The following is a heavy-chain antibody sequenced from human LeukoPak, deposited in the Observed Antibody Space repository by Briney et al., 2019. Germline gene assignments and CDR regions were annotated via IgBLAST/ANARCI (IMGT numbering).Heavy chain of an antibody. D-gene: IGHD6-13*01. Sequence: PGRSLRLSCAASGFTFSTYGMHWVRQAPGKGLEWMAVISYDGSDKYYADSVKGRFTISRDNSQNTLYLQMNSLRAEDTAVYFCTKAPRGYSTDWFFGSWGQGTLVTVSS. V-gene: IGHV3-30*18. CDR3: TKAPRGYSTDWFFGS. CDR2: ISYDGSDK. CDR1: GFTFSTYG. J-gene: IGHJ4*02.